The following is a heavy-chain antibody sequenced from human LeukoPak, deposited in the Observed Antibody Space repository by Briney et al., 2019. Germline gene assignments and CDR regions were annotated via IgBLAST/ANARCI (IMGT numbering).Heavy chain of an antibody. CDR2: IHYSGST. V-gene: IGHV4-61*03. J-gene: IGHJ4*02. D-gene: IGHD3-10*01. Sequence: SETLSLTCSVSGGSISSGSYYWSWIRQPPGKGPEWIGYIHYSGSTDYSPSLQSRVSMSIDTSKSHFSLKLTSVTAADTAVYYCARHRTMAKIDNWGQGSLVTVSS. CDR1: GGSISSGSYY. CDR3: ARHRTMAKIDN.